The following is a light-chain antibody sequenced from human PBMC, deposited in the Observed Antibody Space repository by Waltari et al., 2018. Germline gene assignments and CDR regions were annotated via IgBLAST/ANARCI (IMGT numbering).Light chain of an antibody. CDR1: QGVGKY. Sequence: EIVLTQSPGTLSLSPGERATLSCRASQGVGKYLAWYQQRPCQAPRRRLDHTSIRATGIPDRFSGSGYGTDFSLTISRLEPEDFAVYYCQKYDFLPATFGQGTTVEIK. V-gene: IGKV3-20*01. J-gene: IGKJ1*01. CDR3: QKYDFLPAT. CDR2: HTS.